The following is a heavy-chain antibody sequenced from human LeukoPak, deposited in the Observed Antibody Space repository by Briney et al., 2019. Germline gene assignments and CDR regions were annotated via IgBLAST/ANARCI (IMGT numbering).Heavy chain of an antibody. V-gene: IGHV4-34*01. CDR3: ARRGYDFWTGSSYYFDY. CDR2: INHSGST. D-gene: IGHD3/OR15-3a*01. J-gene: IGHJ4*02. Sequence: SETLCLTCAVYGGSFSGHYWSYIRQPPGKGLEWIGEINHSGSTKYNPSLKSRVTISIDTFRNQFSLKLSSVTAADAAVYYCARRGYDFWTGSSYYFDYWDQGTLVTVSS. CDR1: GGSFSGHY.